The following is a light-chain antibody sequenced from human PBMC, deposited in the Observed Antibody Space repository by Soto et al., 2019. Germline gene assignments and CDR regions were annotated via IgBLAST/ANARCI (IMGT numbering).Light chain of an antibody. CDR2: GTS. Sequence: EIVLTQSPGTLSLFPGERATLSCRASQSVSSSYLAWYQQKPGQAPRLLIYGTSSRATGIPDRFSGSGSGTDFTLTISRLEPEDFAVYYCQEYGSQYTFGQGTKLEIK. J-gene: IGKJ2*01. V-gene: IGKV3-20*01. CDR1: QSVSSSY. CDR3: QEYGSQYT.